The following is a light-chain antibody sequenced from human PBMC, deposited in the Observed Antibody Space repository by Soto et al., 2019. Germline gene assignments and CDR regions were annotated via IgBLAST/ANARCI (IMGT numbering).Light chain of an antibody. V-gene: IGLV3-21*04. Sequence: SYELTQPPSVSVAPGKTARITCGGNNIGSKGVHWYHQKPGQAPVLVIFYDSDRPSGIPERFSGSNSGNTATLTISRVEAGDEADYYCQVWDSSSDHVVFGGGTKVTVL. CDR2: YDS. CDR3: QVWDSSSDHVV. CDR1: NIGSKG. J-gene: IGLJ2*01.